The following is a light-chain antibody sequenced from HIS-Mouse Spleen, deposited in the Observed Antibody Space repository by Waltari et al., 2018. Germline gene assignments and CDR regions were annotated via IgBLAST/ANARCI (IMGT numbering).Light chain of an antibody. CDR3: QQSYSTPRT. Sequence: DSQMALSPSSLSASVGDRVTITCRAIQSISSYLNWYQQKPGKAPKFLIYAASSLQSGVPSRFSGSGSGTDFTLTISSLQPEDFATYYCQQSYSTPRTFGQGTKLEIK. J-gene: IGKJ2*01. CDR1: QSISSY. CDR2: AAS. V-gene: IGKV1-39*01.